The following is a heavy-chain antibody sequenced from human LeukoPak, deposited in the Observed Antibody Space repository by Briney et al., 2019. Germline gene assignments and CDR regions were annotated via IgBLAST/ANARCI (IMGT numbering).Heavy chain of an antibody. CDR3: TITLEYSSDTFDY. CDR2: IKSKTDGGTT. D-gene: IGHD6-25*01. J-gene: IGHJ4*02. CDR1: GFTFNHAW. V-gene: IGHV3-15*01. Sequence: GGSLRLSCAASGFTFNHAWMSWVRQAPGKGLEWVGRIKSKTDGGTTHYAAPVKGRFAISRDDSKTTLYLQMNSLKTEDTAVYCCTITLEYSSDTFDYWGQGTLVTVSS.